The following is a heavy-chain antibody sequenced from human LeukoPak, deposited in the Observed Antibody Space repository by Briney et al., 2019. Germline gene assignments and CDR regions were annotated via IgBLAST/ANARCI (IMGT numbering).Heavy chain of an antibody. D-gene: IGHD2/OR15-2a*01. CDR1: GYTFSSYD. J-gene: IGHJ3*02. Sequence: ASLKVSCTASGYTFSSYDINWVRQATGQGLDWMGWMNPNSGDTGYAQKCQGRVTITRNTSINTAYMELSSLRSDDTAVYYCASGGSMLEAPHRANAFDIWGQGTMVTVSS. CDR3: ASGGSMLEAPHRANAFDI. V-gene: IGHV1-8*03. CDR2: MNPNSGDT.